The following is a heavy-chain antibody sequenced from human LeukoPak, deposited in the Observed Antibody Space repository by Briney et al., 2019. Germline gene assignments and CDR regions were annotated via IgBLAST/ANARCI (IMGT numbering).Heavy chain of an antibody. CDR2: ISGGST. V-gene: IGHV3-23*01. Sequence: TGGSLRLSCAASGFTFSSYAMSWVRQAPGKGLEWVSAISGGSTYYADSVKGRFTISRDNSKNTLYMQMNSLRAEDTAVYYCAKDLPYDFSDPWGQGTLVTVSS. CDR1: GFTFSSYA. CDR3: AKDLPYDFSDP. J-gene: IGHJ5*02. D-gene: IGHD3-3*01.